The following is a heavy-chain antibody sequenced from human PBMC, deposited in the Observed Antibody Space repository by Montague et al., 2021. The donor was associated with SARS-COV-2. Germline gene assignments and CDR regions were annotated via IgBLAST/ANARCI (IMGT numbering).Heavy chain of an antibody. CDR2: INHSGST. Sequence: SETLSLTCAVYGGSFSGYCWSWIRQPPGKGLEWIGEINHSGSTNXNPSLKSRVTISVDTSKNQFSLKLSSVTAAGTAVYYCARGRGTALFRRIYFGMDVWGQGTTVTVSS. CDR1: GGSFSGYC. V-gene: IGHV4-34*01. D-gene: IGHD1-1*01. CDR3: ARGRGTALFRRIYFGMDV. J-gene: IGHJ6*02.